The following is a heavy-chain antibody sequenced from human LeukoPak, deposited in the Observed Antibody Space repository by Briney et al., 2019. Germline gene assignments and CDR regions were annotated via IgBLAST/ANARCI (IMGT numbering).Heavy chain of an antibody. CDR3: AKDPIPFTMIVVGIYDY. Sequence: GGSLRLSCAASGFTFSSYAMSWVRQAPGKGLEWVSAISGSGGSTYYADSVKGRFTISRDNSKNTLYLQMNSLRAEDTAVYYCAKDPIPFTMIVVGIYDYWGQGTLVTVSS. CDR1: GFTFSSYA. J-gene: IGHJ4*02. CDR2: ISGSGGST. V-gene: IGHV3-23*01. D-gene: IGHD3-22*01.